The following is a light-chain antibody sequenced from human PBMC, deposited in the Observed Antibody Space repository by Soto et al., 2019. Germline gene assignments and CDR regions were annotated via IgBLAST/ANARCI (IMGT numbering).Light chain of an antibody. CDR3: SSYTSSSTL. CDR2: DVS. CDR1: SSDVGGYNY. Sequence: QSVLTLPASVSGSPGQSITISCTGTSSDVGGYNYVSWYQQHPGKAPKLMIYDVSNRPSGVSNRFSGSKSGNTASLTISGLQAEDEADYYCSSYTSSSTLFGTGTKVTVL. J-gene: IGLJ1*01. V-gene: IGLV2-14*01.